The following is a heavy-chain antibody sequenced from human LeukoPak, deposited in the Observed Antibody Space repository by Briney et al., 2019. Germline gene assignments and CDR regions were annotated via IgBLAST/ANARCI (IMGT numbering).Heavy chain of an antibody. CDR3: ARGVQYSRSYSVVTAIGLDY. Sequence: SETMSLTSTVSGGSISSHYWSWIRQPPGKGREWIGYIYYSGSTNYNPSLKSRLTISVDTSKNHFSLKLSSVTAADTAVYYCARGVQYSRSYSVVTAIGLDYWCQGTLVTVSS. D-gene: IGHD2-21*02. CDR2: IYYSGST. V-gene: IGHV4-59*11. CDR1: GGSISSHY. J-gene: IGHJ4*02.